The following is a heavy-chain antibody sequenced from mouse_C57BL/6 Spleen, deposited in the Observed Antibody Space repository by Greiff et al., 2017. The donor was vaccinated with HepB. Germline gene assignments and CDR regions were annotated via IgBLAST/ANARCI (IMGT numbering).Heavy chain of an antibody. Sequence: EVKLQQSGPELVKPGASVKISCKASGYTFTDYYMNWVKQSHGKSLEWIGDINPNNGGTSYNQKFKGKATLTVDKSSSTAYMELRSLTSEDSAVYYCARTRAAQATLDYWGQGTTLTVSS. CDR2: INPNNGGT. CDR1: GYTFTDYY. J-gene: IGHJ2*01. CDR3: ARTRAAQATLDY. D-gene: IGHD3-2*02. V-gene: IGHV1-26*01.